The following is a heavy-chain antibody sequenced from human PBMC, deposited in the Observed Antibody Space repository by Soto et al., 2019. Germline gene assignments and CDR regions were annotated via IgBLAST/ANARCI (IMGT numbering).Heavy chain of an antibody. V-gene: IGHV3-30*18. CDR1: GFTFSSYG. CDR3: AKDRALFDY. Sequence: GGSLRLSCAASGFTFSSYGMHWVRQAPGKGLEWVAVISYDGSNKYYADSVKGRFTISRDNSKNTLYLQMNSLRAEDTAVYYCAKDRALFDYWGQGTLVTVSS. J-gene: IGHJ4*02. CDR2: ISYDGSNK.